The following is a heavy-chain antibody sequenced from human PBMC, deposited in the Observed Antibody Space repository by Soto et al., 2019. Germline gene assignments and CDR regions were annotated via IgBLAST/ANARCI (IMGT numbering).Heavy chain of an antibody. J-gene: IGHJ4*02. CDR2: ISGDGDST. CDR3: ARAGLLASGDY. Sequence: LRLSCAASGFTFSSSWMYWFRQGPGKGLVWVSGISGDGDSTTHADSVKGRFTISRNNAKNTLYLQMNSLIVEDTALYYCARAGLLASGDYWGQGXLVTVSS. CDR1: GFTFSSSW. V-gene: IGHV3-74*01. D-gene: IGHD1-26*01.